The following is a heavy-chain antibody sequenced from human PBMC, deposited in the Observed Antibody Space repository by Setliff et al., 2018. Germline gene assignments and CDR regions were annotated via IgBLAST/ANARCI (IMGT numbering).Heavy chain of an antibody. CDR2: LYAGGST. V-gene: IGHV4-61*02. CDR1: GGSISSGLYY. D-gene: IGHD3-16*01. Sequence: KASETLSLTCTVSGGSISSGLYYWSWIRQPAGRGLEWIGRLYAGGSTNYNPSHKSRATISGDTSNDRLSLRLTSVTAADTAVYYCARDYQGGWFAPWGQGTLVTVSS. CDR3: ARDYQGGWFAP. J-gene: IGHJ5*02.